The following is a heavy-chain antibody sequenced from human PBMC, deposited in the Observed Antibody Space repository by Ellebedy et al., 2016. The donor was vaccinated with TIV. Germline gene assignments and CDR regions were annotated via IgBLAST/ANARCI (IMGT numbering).Heavy chain of an antibody. D-gene: IGHD6-13*01. CDR1: GDSITSYY. Sequence: MPSETLSLTCTVSGDSITSYYWNWIRQPPGKGLEWIGYVFYSGITNYNPSLRSRVTISVDKSKDQFSRRLSPLTAADAAVYYRAGVRDGSRPFNYWGQGALVTVSS. CDR3: AGVRDGSRPFNY. J-gene: IGHJ4*02. CDR2: VFYSGIT. V-gene: IGHV4-59*01.